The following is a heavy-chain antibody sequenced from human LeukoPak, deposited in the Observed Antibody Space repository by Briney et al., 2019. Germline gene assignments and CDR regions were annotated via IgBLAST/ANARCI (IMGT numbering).Heavy chain of an antibody. CDR1: GFTFSSYS. CDR2: ISSSSSYI. Sequence: GGSLRLSCAASGFTFSSYSMNWGRQAPGKGLEWVSSISSSSSYIYYADSVKGRFTISRDNAKNSLYLQMNSLRAEDTAVYYCARSIAADGFDYWGQGTLVTVSS. D-gene: IGHD6-13*01. CDR3: ARSIAADGFDY. J-gene: IGHJ4*02. V-gene: IGHV3-21*01.